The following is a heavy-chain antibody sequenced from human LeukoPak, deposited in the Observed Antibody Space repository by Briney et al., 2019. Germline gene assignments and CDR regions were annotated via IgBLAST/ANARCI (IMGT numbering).Heavy chain of an antibody. V-gene: IGHV4-4*07. CDR2: IYTSGST. J-gene: IGHJ6*03. CDR1: VGSISIYY. Sequence: PSETLSLTCTVSVGSISIYYWSWIRQPAGKGLEWIGRIYTSGSTNYNPSLKSRVTISVDKSKNQFSLKLSSVTAADTAVYYCARARSGYYDSSGYQSVYYYYYMDVWGKGTTVTVSS. D-gene: IGHD3-22*01. CDR3: ARARSGYYDSSGYQSVYYYYYMDV.